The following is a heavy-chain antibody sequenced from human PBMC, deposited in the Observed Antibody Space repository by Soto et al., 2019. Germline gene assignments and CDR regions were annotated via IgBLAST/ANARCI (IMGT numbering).Heavy chain of an antibody. CDR1: GFTFSSYG. D-gene: IGHD3-16*01. CDR2: ISYDGSNK. CDR3: AKQAHYDYIWGSYSVAFDI. J-gene: IGHJ3*02. V-gene: IGHV3-30*18. Sequence: GGSLRLSCAASGFTFSSYGMHWVRQAPGKGLEWVAVISYDGSNKYYADSVKGRFTISRDNSKNTLYLQMNSLRAEDTAVYYCAKQAHYDYIWGSYSVAFDIWGQGTMVTVSS.